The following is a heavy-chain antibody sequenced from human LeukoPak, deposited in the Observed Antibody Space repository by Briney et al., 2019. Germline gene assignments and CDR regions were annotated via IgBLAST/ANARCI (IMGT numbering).Heavy chain of an antibody. J-gene: IGHJ4*02. V-gene: IGHV4-39*07. CDR2: IHSNGNT. CDR3: TRDLGNWDIDY. Sequence: SETLSLTCTVSGGSISSGHYYWGWVRQPPGKGLERIGSIHSNGNTYYSPSLRSRLSISKDTSKNQFSLNLSSLTAADTAVYYCTRDLGNWDIDYWGQGILVTVSS. D-gene: IGHD7-27*01. CDR1: GGSISSGHYY.